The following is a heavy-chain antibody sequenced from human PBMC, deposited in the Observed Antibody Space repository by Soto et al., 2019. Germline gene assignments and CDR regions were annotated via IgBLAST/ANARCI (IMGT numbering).Heavy chain of an antibody. CDR1: GISYGSSG. CDR3: ARVSSGYNYRKPDYYYYGIDV. Sequence: PGGSLRLSCAAAGISYGSSGMNCVRPAPDMWLGKAPVISYDGSNKYYADSVKGRFTISRDNSKNTLYLQMNSLRAEDTAVYYCARVSSGYNYRKPDYYYYGIDVWGQGSTVTVSS. J-gene: IGHJ6*02. CDR2: ISYDGSNK. D-gene: IGHD3-22*01. V-gene: IGHV3-30*03.